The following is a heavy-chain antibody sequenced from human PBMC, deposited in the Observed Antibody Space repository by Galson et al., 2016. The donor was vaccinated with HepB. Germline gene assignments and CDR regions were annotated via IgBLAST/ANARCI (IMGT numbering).Heavy chain of an antibody. V-gene: IGHV3-11*06. CDR3: ARDPGGYGFIDS. D-gene: IGHD5-12*01. CDR2: LSPSTRYT. J-gene: IGHJ4*02. Sequence: SLRLSCAASGFTFTEYYMTWIRQAPGKGLEWLSYLSPSTRYTNSADSVKGRFTIFRDNAKNSVYLQMNSLRAEDTAVYYCARDPGGYGFIDSWGQGTRVTVSS. CDR1: GFTFTEYY.